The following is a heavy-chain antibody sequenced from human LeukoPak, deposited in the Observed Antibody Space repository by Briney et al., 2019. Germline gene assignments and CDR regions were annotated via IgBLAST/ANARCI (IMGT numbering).Heavy chain of an antibody. CDR1: GYTFTSYY. V-gene: IGHV1-46*01. CDR2: INPSGGST. Sequence: ASVKVSCKASGYTFTSYYMHWVRQASGQGLEWMGIINPSGGSTSYAQKFQGRVTMTRDTSTSTVYMELSSLRSEDTAVYYCARDDPDRQFDYWGQGTLVTVSS. CDR3: ARDDPDRQFDY. J-gene: IGHJ4*02. D-gene: IGHD3-22*01.